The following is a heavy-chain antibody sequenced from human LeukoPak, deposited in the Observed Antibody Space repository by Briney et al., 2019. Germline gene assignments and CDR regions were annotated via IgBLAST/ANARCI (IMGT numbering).Heavy chain of an antibody. J-gene: IGHJ5*02. Sequence: VASVKVSCKASGGTFSSYAISWVRQAPGQGLEWMGRIIPIFGIANYAQKFQGRVTITADKSTSTAYMELSSLRSEDTAVYYCVRDTVTTYYNWFDPWGQGTLVTVSS. D-gene: IGHD4-17*01. CDR2: IIPIFGIA. V-gene: IGHV1-69*04. CDR3: VRDTVTTYYNWFDP. CDR1: GGTFSSYA.